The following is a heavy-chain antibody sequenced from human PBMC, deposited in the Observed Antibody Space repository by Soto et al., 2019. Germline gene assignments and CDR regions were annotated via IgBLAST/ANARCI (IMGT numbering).Heavy chain of an antibody. J-gene: IGHJ4*02. Sequence: SSETLSLTCTVSGGSISSSSYYWVWIRQPPGRGLEWIGSIYYGGSTYSNPSLKSRVTISVDTSKNQFSLKLSSVTAADTAVYYCATYRDYVYYFDYWGQGTLVTVSS. CDR1: GGSISSSSYY. D-gene: IGHD4-17*01. CDR2: IYYGGST. V-gene: IGHV4-39*01. CDR3: ATYRDYVYYFDY.